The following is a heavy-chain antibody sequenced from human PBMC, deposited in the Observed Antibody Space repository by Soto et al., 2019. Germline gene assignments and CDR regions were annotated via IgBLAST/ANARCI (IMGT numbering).Heavy chain of an antibody. CDR3: AKGSGHYFDY. J-gene: IGHJ4*02. CDR2: IYSGGST. V-gene: IGHV3-53*01. CDR1: GFTVSSSY. Sequence: EVQLVESGGDLIQPGGSLRLSCAASGFTVSSSYMSWVRQAPGKGLEWVSIIYSGGSTYYADSVKGRFTIYRDTSENTLYLQMNSLRAEDTAVYYCAKGSGHYFDYWAQGTLVTVSS.